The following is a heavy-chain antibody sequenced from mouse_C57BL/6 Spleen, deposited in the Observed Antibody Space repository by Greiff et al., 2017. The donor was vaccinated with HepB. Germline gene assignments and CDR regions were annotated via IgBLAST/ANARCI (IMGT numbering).Heavy chain of an antibody. V-gene: IGHV5-16*01. J-gene: IGHJ2*01. CDR3: AREGYGNYDY. Sequence: EVNLVESEGGLVQPGSSMKLSCTASGFTFSDYYMAWVRQVPEKGLEWVANINYDGSSTYYLDSLKSRFIISRDNAKNILYLQMSSLKSEDTATYYCAREGYGNYDYWGQGTTLTVSS. CDR1: GFTFSDYY. CDR2: INYDGSST. D-gene: IGHD2-10*02.